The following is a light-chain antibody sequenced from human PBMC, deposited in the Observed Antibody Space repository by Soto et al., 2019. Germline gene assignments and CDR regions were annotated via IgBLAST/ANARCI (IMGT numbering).Light chain of an antibody. CDR1: QSVSNF. Sequence: EIVLTQSPATLSLSPGERATLSCMASQSVSNFLAWYQQKPGQAPRLLMNAASTRATGTPARFSGSGSGTDFTLTISSLEPEDFAVYFCQQRSNWPPTFGQGTKVDIK. V-gene: IGKV3-11*01. J-gene: IGKJ1*01. CDR3: QQRSNWPPT. CDR2: AAS.